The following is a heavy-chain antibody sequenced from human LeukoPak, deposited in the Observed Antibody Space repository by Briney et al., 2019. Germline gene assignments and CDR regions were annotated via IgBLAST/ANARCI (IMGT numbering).Heavy chain of an antibody. V-gene: IGHV4-31*03. J-gene: IGHJ6*03. D-gene: IGHD6-13*01. CDR1: GGSISSGGYY. CDR3: ARVASSLIAAAGAKFYYYYYMDV. Sequence: SQTLSPTCTVSGGSISSGGYYWSWIRQHPGKGLEWIGYIYYSGSTYYNPSLKSRVTISVGTSKNQFSLKLSSVTAADTAVYYCARVASSLIAAAGAKFYYYYYMDVWGKGTTVTVSS. CDR2: IYYSGST.